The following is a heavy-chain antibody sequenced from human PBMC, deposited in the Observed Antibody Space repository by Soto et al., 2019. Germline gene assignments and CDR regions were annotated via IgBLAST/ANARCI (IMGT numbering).Heavy chain of an antibody. Sequence: PGGSLRLSCAASGFTFSTYAMSWVRQAPGKGLEWVSSINSGGGGTFYSDSVKGRFTISRDTSKNQFTLKLTSVTAADTAMYYCAKAPPPIDYGPGESEYYLDNWGQGTLVTVSS. CDR1: GFTFSTYA. J-gene: IGHJ4*02. V-gene: IGHV3-23*01. D-gene: IGHD3-16*01. CDR2: INSGGGGT. CDR3: AKAPPPIDYGPGESEYYLDN.